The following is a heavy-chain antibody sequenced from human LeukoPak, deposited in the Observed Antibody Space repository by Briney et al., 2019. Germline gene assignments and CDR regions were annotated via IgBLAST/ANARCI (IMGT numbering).Heavy chain of an antibody. CDR2: IYHSGST. D-gene: IGHD5-24*01. CDR1: GGSISSSSYY. Sequence: SETLSLTCTVSGGSISSSSYYWGWIRQPPGKGLEWIGSIYHSGSTYYNPSLKSRVTISVDTSKNQFSLKLSSVTAADTAVYYCARAERDGYNFFYMDVWGKGTTVTISS. V-gene: IGHV4-39*07. J-gene: IGHJ6*03. CDR3: ARAERDGYNFFYMDV.